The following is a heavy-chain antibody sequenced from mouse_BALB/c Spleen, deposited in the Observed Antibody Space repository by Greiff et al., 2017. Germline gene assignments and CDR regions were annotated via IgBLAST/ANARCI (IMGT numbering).Heavy chain of an antibody. CDR3: ARAGGRDY. V-gene: IGHV5-6-3*01. CDR2: INSNGGST. J-gene: IGHJ2*01. CDR1: GFTFSSYG. Sequence: EVQLVESGGGLVQPGGSLKLSCAASGFTFSSYGMSWVRQTPDKRLELVATINSNGGSTYYPDSVKGRFTISRDNAKNTLYLQMSSLKSEDTAMYYCARAGGRDYWGQGTTLTVSS. D-gene: IGHD4-1*01.